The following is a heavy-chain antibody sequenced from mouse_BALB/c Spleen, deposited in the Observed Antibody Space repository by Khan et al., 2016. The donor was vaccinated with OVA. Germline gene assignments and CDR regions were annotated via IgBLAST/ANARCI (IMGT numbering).Heavy chain of an antibody. J-gene: IGHJ3*01. V-gene: IGHV1-77*01. CDR2: IFPGSDIL. Sequence: QVQLKQSGPELVKPGASLKVSCKASGYTFTDYIIGWVKQSTRKGLEWIGDIFPGSDILYYNEKFKDKATLIVDKSANTAYMQLSSLISADSAVYFCASGGYSAFAYWGQGTLVTVSA. CDR1: GYTFTDYI. D-gene: IGHD2-14*01. CDR3: ASGGYSAFAY.